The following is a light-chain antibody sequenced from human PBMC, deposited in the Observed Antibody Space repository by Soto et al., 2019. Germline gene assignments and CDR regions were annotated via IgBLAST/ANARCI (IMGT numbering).Light chain of an antibody. J-gene: IGKJ5*01. CDR3: QQRSNWPPIT. V-gene: IGKV3-11*01. CDR1: QNVDNY. Sequence: EVVLTQSPATLSLSPGGSATRSCRASQNVDNYLAWYQQKPGQAPRLLIYDASNRATGIPARFSGSGFGTDFTLTISSLEPEDAAVYYCQQRSNWPPITFGQGTRLEI. CDR2: DAS.